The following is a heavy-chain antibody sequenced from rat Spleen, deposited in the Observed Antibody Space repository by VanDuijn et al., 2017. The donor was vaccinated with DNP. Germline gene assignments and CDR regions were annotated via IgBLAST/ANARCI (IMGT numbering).Heavy chain of an antibody. V-gene: IGHV5-22*01. CDR3: AKGDY. CDR2: ISYDGGST. Sequence: EVQLVESGGGLVQPGRSLKLSCAASGFTFSDYYMAWVRQAPTKGLECVAYISYDGGSTYYGDTVKGRFTISRDNAKSTLYLQMNSLRSEDMATYFCAKGDYWGQGVMVTVSS. CDR1: GFTFSDYY. J-gene: IGHJ2*01.